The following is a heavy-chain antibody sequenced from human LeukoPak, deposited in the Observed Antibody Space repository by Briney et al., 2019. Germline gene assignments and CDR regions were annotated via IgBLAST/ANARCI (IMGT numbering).Heavy chain of an antibody. J-gene: IGHJ1*01. Sequence: SETLSLTCSLSGDSISRSDSYWDWIRQAPGKGLEWIGTIYYSGRTYYSPTLRSRGTMSVDRSNNQFSLNLRSVTAADTAVYYCARRRYYGGSGYLEWGQGTLLSVSS. D-gene: IGHD3-22*01. CDR2: IYYSGRT. V-gene: IGHV4-39*01. CDR3: ARRRYYGGSGYLE. CDR1: GDSISRSDSY.